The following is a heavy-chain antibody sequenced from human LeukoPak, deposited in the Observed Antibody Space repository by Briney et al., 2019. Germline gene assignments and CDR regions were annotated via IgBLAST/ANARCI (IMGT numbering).Heavy chain of an antibody. J-gene: IGHJ4*02. V-gene: IGHV4-4*07. CDR2: IYSRGNT. CDR3: ARALADNLSSAYGH. CDR1: GGSIINQY. Sequence: SETLSLTCAVSGGSIINQYWSWIRQPAGKGLEWIGRIYSRGNTNYNPSLMSRVTMSVDTSKNQFSLRLKSVTAADTAVYYCARALADNLSSAYGHWGQGTLVTVSS. D-gene: IGHD6-19*01.